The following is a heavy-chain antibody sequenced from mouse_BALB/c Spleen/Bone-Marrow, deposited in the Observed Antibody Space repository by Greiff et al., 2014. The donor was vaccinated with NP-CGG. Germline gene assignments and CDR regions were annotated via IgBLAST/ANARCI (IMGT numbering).Heavy chain of an antibody. Sequence: VQLQQSGPELVKPGASVRISCKASGYTFTSYYIHWVKQRPGQGLEWIGWIYPGNVNTKYNEKFKGKATLTADKSSSTAYMQLSILTSEDSAVYFCARDTMDYWGQGTSVTVSS. J-gene: IGHJ4*01. CDR3: ARDTMDY. CDR1: GYTFTSYY. V-gene: IGHV1S56*01. CDR2: IYPGNVNT.